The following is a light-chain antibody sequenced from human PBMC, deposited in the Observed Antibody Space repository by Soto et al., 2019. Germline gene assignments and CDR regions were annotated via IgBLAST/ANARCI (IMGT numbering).Light chain of an antibody. Sequence: QSVLTQPPSVSGAPGQRVTISCTGSSSNIGAGYDVHWYQQLPGTAPKLLIYGNSNRPSGVPDRFSGSKSGTSASLAITGLQAEDEADYYCQSYDSRRGGVVFGGGTKLTVL. CDR3: QSYDSRRGGVV. CDR2: GNS. J-gene: IGLJ2*01. V-gene: IGLV1-40*01. CDR1: SSNIGAGYD.